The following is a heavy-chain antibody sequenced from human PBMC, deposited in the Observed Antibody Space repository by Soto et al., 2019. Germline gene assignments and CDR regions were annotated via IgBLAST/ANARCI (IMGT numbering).Heavy chain of an antibody. V-gene: IGHV3-49*04. CDR1: GFTFGDYA. CDR2: IRSKAYGGTT. J-gene: IGHJ4*02. Sequence: GGSLRLSCTASGFTFGDYAMSWVRQAPGKGLEWVGFIRSKAYGGTTEYAASVKGRFTISRDDSKSIACLQMNSLKTEDTAVYYCTAGKLYPSLDFDYWGQGTLVTVSS. D-gene: IGHD2-8*01. CDR3: TAGKLYPSLDFDY.